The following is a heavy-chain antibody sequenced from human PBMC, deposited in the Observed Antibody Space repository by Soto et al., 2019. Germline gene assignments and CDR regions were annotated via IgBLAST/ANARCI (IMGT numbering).Heavy chain of an antibody. Sequence: QVQLVQSGAEVKKPGSSVKVSCKASGGTFSSYAISWVRQAPGQGLEWMGGIIPIFGTANYAQKFQGRVTITADESTGTAYMELSSLRSEDTAVYYCAYGYCSGGSCETDYYYYYGMDVWGQGTTVTVSS. V-gene: IGHV1-69*01. J-gene: IGHJ6*02. CDR3: AYGYCSGGSCETDYYYYYGMDV. CDR2: IIPIFGTA. CDR1: GGTFSSYA. D-gene: IGHD2-15*01.